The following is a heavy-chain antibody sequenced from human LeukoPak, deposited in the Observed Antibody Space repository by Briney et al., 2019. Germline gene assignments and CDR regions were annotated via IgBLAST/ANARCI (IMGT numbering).Heavy chain of an antibody. CDR1: GFTFSNYD. J-gene: IGHJ4*02. CDR3: ARSKSYSCGWTDFDY. Sequence: GGSLRLSCAASGFTFSNYDMHWDRQAPGKGLEWVSVIGTAGNTYYLGSVKGRFTISRENAKNSLFLQMNSLSAGDTAIYYCARSKSYSCGWTDFDYWGQGNLVTVSS. D-gene: IGHD6-19*01. CDR2: IGTAGNT. V-gene: IGHV3-13*01.